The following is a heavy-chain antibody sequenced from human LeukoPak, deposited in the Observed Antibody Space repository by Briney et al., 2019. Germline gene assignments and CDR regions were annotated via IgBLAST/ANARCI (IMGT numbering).Heavy chain of an antibody. CDR2: ISPNSGGT. CDR1: GYTFTGYY. CDR3: ARVVSGWHLFDY. J-gene: IGHJ4*02. Sequence: GASVKVSCKASGYTFTGYYMHWVRQAPGQGLEWMGWISPNSGGTNYAQKFQGRVTMTRDTSISTAYMELSRLRSDDTAVYYCARVVSGWHLFDYWGQGTLVTVSS. D-gene: IGHD6-19*01. V-gene: IGHV1-2*02.